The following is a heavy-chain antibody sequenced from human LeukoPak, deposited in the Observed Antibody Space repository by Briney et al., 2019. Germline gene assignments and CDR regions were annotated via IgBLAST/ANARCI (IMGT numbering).Heavy chain of an antibody. J-gene: IGHJ4*02. D-gene: IGHD3-22*01. Sequence: GGSLRLSCAASGFTFSSYAMHWVRQAPGKGLEWVAVISYDGSNKYYADSVKGRFTISRDNSKNTLYLQMNSLRAEDTAVYCCASSDSSGYNLNYWGQGTLVTVSS. CDR3: ASSDSSGYNLNY. V-gene: IGHV3-30*04. CDR1: GFTFSSYA. CDR2: ISYDGSNK.